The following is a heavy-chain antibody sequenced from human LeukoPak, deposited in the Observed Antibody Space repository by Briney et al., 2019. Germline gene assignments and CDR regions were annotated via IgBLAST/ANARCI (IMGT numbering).Heavy chain of an antibody. V-gene: IGHV3-21*04. J-gene: IGHJ3*02. Sequence: GGSLRLSCAASGFAFSSYSMNWVRQAPGKGLEWVSSISSSSSYIYYADSVKGRFTISRDNSKNTLYLQMNSLRAEDTAVYYCAKSFGGYDILTGYYEYYAFDIWGQGTMVTVSS. CDR2: ISSSSSYI. CDR1: GFAFSSYS. D-gene: IGHD3-9*01. CDR3: AKSFGGYDILTGYYEYYAFDI.